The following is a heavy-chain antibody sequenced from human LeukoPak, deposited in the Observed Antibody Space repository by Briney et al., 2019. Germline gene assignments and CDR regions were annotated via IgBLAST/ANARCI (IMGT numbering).Heavy chain of an antibody. J-gene: IGHJ6*04. V-gene: IGHV1-18*01. CDR3: ARARNVMVIGDV. D-gene: IGHD2/OR15-2a*01. Sequence: ASVKASCKASGYTFTNFGITWVRQAPGQGLEWVGWISAHSGDTNYAQKLQDRVTMTTDTSSNTAYLELRSLRSDDSAVYYCARARNVMVIGDVRGKGTTVIVSS. CDR2: ISAHSGDT. CDR1: GYTFTNFG.